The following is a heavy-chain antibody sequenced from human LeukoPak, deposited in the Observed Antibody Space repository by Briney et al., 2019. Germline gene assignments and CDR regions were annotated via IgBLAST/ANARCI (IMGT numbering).Heavy chain of an antibody. CDR3: AKARSRSATYYFDY. Sequence: PGGSLRLSCAASGFTFSTYGVSWVRQAPGKGLEWVSGISGSGGSTYYADSVKGRFTISRDNSKNTLYLQMNSLRAEDTAVYFCAKARSRSATYYFDYWGQGTLVTVSS. CDR2: ISGSGGST. V-gene: IGHV3-23*01. CDR1: GFTFSTYG. D-gene: IGHD6-6*01. J-gene: IGHJ4*02.